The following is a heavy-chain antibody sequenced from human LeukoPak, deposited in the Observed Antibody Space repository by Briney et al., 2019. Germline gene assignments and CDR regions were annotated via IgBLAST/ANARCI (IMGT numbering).Heavy chain of an antibody. CDR2: ISSGSHYI. CDR3: ARDNGIGDYGTATHSYYYYGMDV. V-gene: IGHV3-21*01. D-gene: IGHD4-17*01. CDR1: GFTFSSYS. J-gene: IGHJ6*02. Sequence: PGGSLRLSCAASGFTFSSYSMNWVRQAPGKGLGWVSSISSGSHYIYYADSVKGRFTISRDNAKNSLYLQMNSLRAEDTAVYYCARDNGIGDYGTATHSYYYYGMDVWGQGTTVTVSS.